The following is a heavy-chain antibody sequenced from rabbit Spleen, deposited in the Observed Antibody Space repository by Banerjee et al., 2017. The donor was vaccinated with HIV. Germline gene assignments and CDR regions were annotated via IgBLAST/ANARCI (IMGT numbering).Heavy chain of an antibody. CDR2: IYTGSGGST. CDR3: ARDRSGSTYYADWLDL. D-gene: IGHD8-1*01. V-gene: IGHV1S40*01. Sequence: QSLEESGGDLVKPGASLTLTCIASGVSFSGDSYMCWVRQAPGKGPEWIGCIYTGSGGSTYYASWAKGRFTITRSTSLNTVTLQMTSLTAADTATYFCARDRSGSTYYADWLDLWGQGTLVTVS. J-gene: IGHJ5*01. CDR1: GVSFSGDSY.